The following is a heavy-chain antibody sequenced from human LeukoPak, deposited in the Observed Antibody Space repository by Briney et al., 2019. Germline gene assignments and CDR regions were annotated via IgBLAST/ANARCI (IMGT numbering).Heavy chain of an antibody. J-gene: IGHJ4*02. CDR1: GYSISSGYY. Sequence: SETLSLTCTVSGYSISSGYYWGWIRQPPGKGLEWIGSIYHSGSTNYNPSLKSRVTISVDTSKNQFSLKLSSVTAADTAVYYCARGQATINVWGQGTLVTVSS. D-gene: IGHD5-24*01. CDR3: ARGQATINV. CDR2: IYHSGST. V-gene: IGHV4-38-2*02.